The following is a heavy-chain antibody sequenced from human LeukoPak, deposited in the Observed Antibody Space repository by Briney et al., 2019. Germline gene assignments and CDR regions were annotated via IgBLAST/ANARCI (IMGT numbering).Heavy chain of an antibody. CDR2: ISAYNGNT. Sequence: GASVKVSCKASGYTFTSYGISWVRQAPGQGLEWMGWISAYNGNTNYAQKLQGRVTMTTDTSTSTAYMELRSLRSDDTAVYYCARNPSGSTSSDDAFDIWGQGTMVTVSS. J-gene: IGHJ3*02. CDR3: ARNPSGSTSSDDAFDI. D-gene: IGHD2-2*01. V-gene: IGHV1-18*01. CDR1: GYTFTSYG.